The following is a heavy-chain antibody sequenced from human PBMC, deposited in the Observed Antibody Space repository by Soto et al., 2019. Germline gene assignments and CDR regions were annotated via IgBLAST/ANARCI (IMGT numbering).Heavy chain of an antibody. D-gene: IGHD3-22*01. CDR1: GGSISSGGYY. CDR3: ARVTYDSSGYPGGGTYYFDY. CDR2: IYYSGST. Sequence: SETLSLTCTVSGGSISSGGYYWSWIRQHPGKGLEWIGYIYYSGSTYYNPSLKSRVTISVDTSKNRFSLKLSSVTAADTAVYYCARVTYDSSGYPGGGTYYFDYWGQGTLVTVSS. J-gene: IGHJ4*02. V-gene: IGHV4-31*03.